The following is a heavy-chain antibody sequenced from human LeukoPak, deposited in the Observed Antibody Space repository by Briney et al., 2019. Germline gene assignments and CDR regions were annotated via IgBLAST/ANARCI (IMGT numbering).Heavy chain of an antibody. V-gene: IGHV3-11*04. CDR2: ISSLSTSI. Sequence: KAGGSLRLSCAASGFTFSGYYMSWIRQAPGKGLEWVSYISSLSTSIYYTDFVKGRFTISRDNAKNSLYLQMNNLRAEDTAVYYCGRDKEDWGQGTLVTVSS. J-gene: IGHJ4*02. CDR3: GRDKED. CDR1: GFTFSGYY.